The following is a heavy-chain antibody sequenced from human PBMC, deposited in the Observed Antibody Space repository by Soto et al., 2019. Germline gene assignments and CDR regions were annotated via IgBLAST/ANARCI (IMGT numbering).Heavy chain of an antibody. D-gene: IGHD3-9*01. V-gene: IGHV3-23*01. CDR3: AKDPSTGHADL. CDR2: ISPTGNT. CDR1: TGYA. J-gene: IGHJ5*02. Sequence: GGSLRLSCTALTGYAMSWVRRGPGKGLEWISTISPTGNTHYADSVEGRFTISRDDSKNTFYLQMNNLRADDTDVYYCAKDPSTGHADLWGQGTLVT.